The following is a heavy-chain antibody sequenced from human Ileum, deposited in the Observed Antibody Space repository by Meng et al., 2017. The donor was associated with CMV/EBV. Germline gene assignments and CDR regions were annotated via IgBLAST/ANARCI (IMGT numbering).Heavy chain of an antibody. J-gene: IGHJ4*02. CDR1: GPYIIRSTFT. Sequence: QLPLPESGHGLVNTSETLSMPGPVSGPYIIRSTFTWCWISQHPEKGLGWIGKCFYSGDNYYKPSIKSRVTISVETSKNTFPLKLKSVTAADSAVYYCASGDSLRAVDSWGKGTLVTASS. D-gene: IGHD2-21*02. CDR2: CFYSGDN. V-gene: IGHV4-39*07. CDR3: ASGDSLRAVDS.